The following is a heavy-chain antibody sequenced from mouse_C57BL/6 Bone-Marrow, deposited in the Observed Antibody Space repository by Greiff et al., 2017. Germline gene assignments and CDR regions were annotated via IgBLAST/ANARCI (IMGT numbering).Heavy chain of an antibody. Sequence: EVKLVESGGGLVKPGGSLKLSCAASGFTFSSYTMSWVRQTPEKRLEWVATISGGGGNTYYPESVKGRFTISRDTAKNTLYLQMSSLRSEDTALYYCARYSAMDYWGQGTSVTVSS. CDR2: ISGGGGNT. CDR3: ARYSAMDY. CDR1: GFTFSSYT. V-gene: IGHV5-9*01. J-gene: IGHJ4*01.